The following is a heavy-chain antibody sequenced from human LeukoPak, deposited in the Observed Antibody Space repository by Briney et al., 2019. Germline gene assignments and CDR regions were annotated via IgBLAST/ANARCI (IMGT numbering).Heavy chain of an antibody. Sequence: SETLSLTCAVYGGSSSGYYWSWIRQPPGKGLEWIGEINHSGSTNYNPSLKSRVSISVDTSKNQFSLKLSSVTAADTAVYYCARVKRFGELLIYYYGMDVWGQGTTVTVSS. CDR3: ARVKRFGELLIYYYGMDV. J-gene: IGHJ6*02. D-gene: IGHD3-10*01. CDR1: GGSSSGYY. CDR2: INHSGST. V-gene: IGHV4-34*01.